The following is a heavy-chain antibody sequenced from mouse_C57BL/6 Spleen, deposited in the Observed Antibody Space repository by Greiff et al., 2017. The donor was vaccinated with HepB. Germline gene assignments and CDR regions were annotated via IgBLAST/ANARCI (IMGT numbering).Heavy chain of an antibody. Sequence: QVQLQQPGAELVKPGASVKLSCKASGYTFTSYWMHWVKPRPGQGLEWIGMIHPNSGSTNYNEKFKSKATLTVDKSSSTAYMQLSSLNSEDSAVYYWAMRGYDYDDGNYFDYWGQGTTLTVSS. CDR1: GYTFTSYW. CDR2: IHPNSGST. D-gene: IGHD2-4*01. CDR3: AMRGYDYDDGNYFDY. J-gene: IGHJ2*01. V-gene: IGHV1-64*01.